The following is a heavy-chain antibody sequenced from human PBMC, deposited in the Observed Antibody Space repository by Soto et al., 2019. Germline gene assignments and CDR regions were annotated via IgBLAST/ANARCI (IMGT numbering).Heavy chain of an antibody. CDR3: ASSVRIPTVINY. D-gene: IGHD4-17*01. J-gene: IGHJ4*02. Sequence: SETLSLTCTVSGGSISSYYWSWIRQPPGKGLEWIGYIYYSGSTYYNPSLKSRVTISVDRSKNQFSLKLSSVTAADTAVYYCASSVRIPTVINYWGQGTLVTVSS. CDR2: IYYSGST. CDR1: GGSISSYY. V-gene: IGHV4-59*12.